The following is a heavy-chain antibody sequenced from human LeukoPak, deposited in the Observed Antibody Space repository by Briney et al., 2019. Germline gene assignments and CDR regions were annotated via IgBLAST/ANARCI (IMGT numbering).Heavy chain of an antibody. CDR1: GASYNAYY. CDR3: AVGITILGVAASFDS. Sequence: SEALSLTCAVYGASYNAYYWSWIRQPPGKGLEWIGDIDHRGTATYNPSLKSRLTISADASKNQFSLKLNSVTDADTAVYYCAVGITILGVAASFDSWGQGNLVIVSS. CDR2: IDHRGTA. V-gene: IGHV4-34*01. D-gene: IGHD3-3*01. J-gene: IGHJ4*02.